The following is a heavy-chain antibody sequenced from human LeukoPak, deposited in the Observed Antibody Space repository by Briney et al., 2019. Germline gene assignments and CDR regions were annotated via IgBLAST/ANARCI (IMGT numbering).Heavy chain of an antibody. D-gene: IGHD3-16*01. J-gene: IGHJ4*02. V-gene: IGHV3-74*01. CDR2: INDDGSGT. Sequence: GGSLRLSCAASRFTFSSYWMHWVRQAPGKGLVWVSRINDDGSGTSNADSVKGRFTISRDNTKNMLYLQMNSLRAEDTAVYYCARVGKHYTAYVDFDSWGQGTLVTVSS. CDR3: ARVGKHYTAYVDFDS. CDR1: RFTFSSYW.